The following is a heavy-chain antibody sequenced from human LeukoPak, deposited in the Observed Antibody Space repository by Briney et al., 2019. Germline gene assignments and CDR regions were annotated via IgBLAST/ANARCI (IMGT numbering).Heavy chain of an antibody. V-gene: IGHV1-2*02. D-gene: IGHD5-18*01. Sequence: ASVKVSCKASGYTFTGYHIHWVRQAPGQGLEWMGWINPNSGGTNYAQKFQGRVTMTRDTSINTAYMELSRLRSEDTAVYYCARDIGVDTAMVDRDYWGQGTLVTVSS. CDR2: INPNSGGT. CDR1: GYTFTGYH. J-gene: IGHJ4*02. CDR3: ARDIGVDTAMVDRDY.